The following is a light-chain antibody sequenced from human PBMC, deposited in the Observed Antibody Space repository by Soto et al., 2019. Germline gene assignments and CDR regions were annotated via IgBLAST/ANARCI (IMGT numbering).Light chain of an antibody. CDR2: GAS. CDR3: QQYNKWPPLFT. CDR1: QNVNGD. V-gene: IGKV3-15*01. J-gene: IGKJ2*01. Sequence: EIVMTQSPVILSVSPGERATLSCRASQNVNGDLGWYQQKPGQAPRILIYGASTRATDIPARISGSGSGTDFTLTINGLQSEDFAVYYCQQYNKWPPLFTFGQGTKLEIK.